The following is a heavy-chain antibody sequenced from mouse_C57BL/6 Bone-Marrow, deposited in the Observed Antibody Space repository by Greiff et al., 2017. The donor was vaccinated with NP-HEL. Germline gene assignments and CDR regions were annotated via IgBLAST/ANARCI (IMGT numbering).Heavy chain of an antibody. Sequence: EVQLQQSGPVLVKPGASVKMSCKASGYTFTDYYMNWVKQSPGKSLEWIGVINPYNGGTSYNQKFKGKATLTVDKSSSTAYMELNSLTSEDSAVYYGARWTTVVATDYFDYWGQGTTLTVSS. CDR2: INPYNGGT. CDR1: GYTFTDYY. CDR3: ARWTTVVATDYFDY. D-gene: IGHD1-1*01. J-gene: IGHJ2*01. V-gene: IGHV1-19*01.